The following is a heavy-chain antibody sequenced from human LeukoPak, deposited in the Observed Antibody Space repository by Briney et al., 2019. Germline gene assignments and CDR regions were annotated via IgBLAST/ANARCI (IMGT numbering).Heavy chain of an antibody. CDR2: IYYSGST. Sequence: PSETLSLTCTVSGGSISSSSYYWGWIRQPPGKGLEWIGSIYYSGSTYYNPSPKSRVTISVDTSKNQFSLKLSSVTAADTAVYYCARPYTVAYYFDYWGQGTLVTVSS. CDR3: ARPYTVAYYFDY. J-gene: IGHJ4*02. V-gene: IGHV4-39*01. D-gene: IGHD4-23*01. CDR1: GGSISSSSYY.